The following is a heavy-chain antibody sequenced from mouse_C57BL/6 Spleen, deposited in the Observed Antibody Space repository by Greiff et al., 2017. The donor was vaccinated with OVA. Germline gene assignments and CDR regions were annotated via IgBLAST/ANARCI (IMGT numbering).Heavy chain of an antibody. CDR3: ARGQGLGHFDY. D-gene: IGHD4-1*01. CDR2: IHPNSGST. Sequence: QVQLQQSGAELVKPGASVKLSCKASGYTFTSYWMNWVKQRPGQGLEWIGMIHPNSGSTNYNEKFKSKATLTVDKSSSTAYMQLSSLTSEDSAVYYCARGQGLGHFDYWGQGTTLTVSS. V-gene: IGHV1-64*01. J-gene: IGHJ2*01. CDR1: GYTFTSYW.